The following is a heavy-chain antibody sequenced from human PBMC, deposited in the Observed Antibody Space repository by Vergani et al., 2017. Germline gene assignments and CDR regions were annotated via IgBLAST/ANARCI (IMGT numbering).Heavy chain of an antibody. CDR1: GFTFSSYA. J-gene: IGHJ6*02. CDR2: ISGSGGST. Sequence: EVQLVESGGGLVQPGRSLRLSCAASGFTFSSYAMSWVRQAPGKGLEWVSAISGSGGSTYYADSVKGRFTISRDNSKNTLYLQMNSLRAEDTAVYYCAKVGCSGGSCYYYYYGMDVWGQGTTVTVSS. D-gene: IGHD2-15*01. CDR3: AKVGCSGGSCYYYYYGMDV. V-gene: IGHV3-23*04.